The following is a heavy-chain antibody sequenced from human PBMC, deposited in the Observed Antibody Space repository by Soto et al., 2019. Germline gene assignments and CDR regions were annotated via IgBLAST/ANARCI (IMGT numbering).Heavy chain of an antibody. Sequence: QVQLVQSGAEVKKPGASVKVSCKASGYTSINYGITWVRQAPGQGLEWMGWISGYNGNTNYAQKLQGRGSKTTDTSTSTADVGLRSLTSDDTAVYYCARVGGVRDYHYVDAFDYWGQGTLVTVSS. D-gene: IGHD4-17*01. V-gene: IGHV1-18*01. CDR1: GYTSINYG. J-gene: IGHJ4*02. CDR3: ARVGGVRDYHYVDAFDY. CDR2: ISGYNGNT.